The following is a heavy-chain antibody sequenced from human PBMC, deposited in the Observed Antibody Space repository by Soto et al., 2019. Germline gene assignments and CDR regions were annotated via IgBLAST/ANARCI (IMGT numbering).Heavy chain of an antibody. CDR3: ERRLIADFRDAFDV. CDR2: IFDPRPAP. D-gene: IGHD3-3*01. CDR1: GFNFTDYY. V-gene: IGHV5-51*01. Sequence: PGQSQKICYQGSGFNFTDYYIRWVRQKPGKGLEWMGMIFDPRPAPEYGPSFQGQVTISLDRSISTAFLQWSSLKASDTAMYYCERRLIADFRDAFDVWGQGTMVIVSS. J-gene: IGHJ3*01.